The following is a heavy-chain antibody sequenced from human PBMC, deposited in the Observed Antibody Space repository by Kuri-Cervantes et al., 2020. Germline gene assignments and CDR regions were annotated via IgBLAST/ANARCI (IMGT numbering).Heavy chain of an antibody. CDR2: IYSGGST. V-gene: IGHV3-66*01. J-gene: IGHJ4*02. CDR3: ARDLSDYYDSSGYSISGDY. CDR1: GFTFSSYW. Sequence: GESLKISCAASGFTFSSYWMSWVRQAPGKGLEWVSVIYSGGSTYYADSVKGRFTISRDNSKNTLYLQMNSLRDEDTAVYYCARDLSDYYDSSGYSISGDYWGQGTLVTVSS. D-gene: IGHD3-22*01.